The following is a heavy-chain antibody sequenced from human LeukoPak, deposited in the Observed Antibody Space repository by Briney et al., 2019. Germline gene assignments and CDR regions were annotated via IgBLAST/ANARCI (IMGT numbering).Heavy chain of an antibody. CDR1: GFTISNHW. CDR2: IKQAEIER. V-gene: IGHV3-7*01. D-gene: IGHD5-18*01. Sequence: PGGSLRLSCAASGFTISNHWMSWVRQAPGKGLEWVANIKQAEIERVYVDSVKDRFIISTDNAENPGYLQMSSLRNEATAVYYCARGRFNYGWGMDVWGQGTPVIVSS. CDR3: ARGRFNYGWGMDV. J-gene: IGHJ6*02.